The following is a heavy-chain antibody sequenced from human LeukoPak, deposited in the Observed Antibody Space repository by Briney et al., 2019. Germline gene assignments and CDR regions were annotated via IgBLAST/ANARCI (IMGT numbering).Heavy chain of an antibody. J-gene: IGHJ5*02. Sequence: PGGSLRLSCAASGFTFNIYAMSWVRLAPGKGLQWVASMCGSAGCTFYTDSVEGRFTISRDNSNNTLYLEMNSLRAEDTAIYYCARDRPNYHESNGHYYERDGDHWGQGTLVTVSS. D-gene: IGHD3-22*01. CDR1: GFTFNIYA. V-gene: IGHV3-23*01. CDR3: ARDRPNYHESNGHYYERDGDH. CDR2: MCGSAGCT.